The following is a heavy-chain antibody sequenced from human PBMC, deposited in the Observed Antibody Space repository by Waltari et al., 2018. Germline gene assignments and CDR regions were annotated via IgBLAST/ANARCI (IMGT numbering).Heavy chain of an antibody. Sequence: QVQLVQSGAEVKKPGASVKVSCKASGYTFTSYDINWVRQATGQGLEWMGWMNPNSGNTGYAQKFQGRVTMTRNTSISTAYMELSSLRSEDTAVYYCARGANYDFWSGYYYYGMDVWGQGTTVTFSS. CDR2: MNPNSGNT. CDR3: ARGANYDFWSGYYYYGMDV. D-gene: IGHD3-3*01. CDR1: GYTFTSYD. J-gene: IGHJ6*02. V-gene: IGHV1-8*02.